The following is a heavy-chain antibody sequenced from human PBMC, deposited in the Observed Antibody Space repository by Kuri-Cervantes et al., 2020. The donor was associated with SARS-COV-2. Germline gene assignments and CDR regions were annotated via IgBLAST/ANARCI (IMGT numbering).Heavy chain of an antibody. CDR1: GFTISSYT. D-gene: IGHD3-16*01. J-gene: IGHJ1*01. Sequence: GGSLRLSCTASGFTISSYTLTWVRQAPGKGLEWVSSISGSSEYIYYADSVKGRFTISRDNARNSLFLQMNRLRDEDTAVYYCARGRPSIWASFRHWGQGTLVTVSS. CDR2: ISGSSEYI. V-gene: IGHV3-21*01. CDR3: ARGRPSIWASFRH.